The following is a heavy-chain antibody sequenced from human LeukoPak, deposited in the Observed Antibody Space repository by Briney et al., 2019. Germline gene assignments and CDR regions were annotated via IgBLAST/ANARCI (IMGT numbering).Heavy chain of an antibody. Sequence: GASVKVSCKASGYIFTDYYMHWVRQAPGQELGWMGRINPNSGGTNYAQKFQGRVTMTRDTSISTAYTELSSLRSDDTAVYYCARRSGSYFGLDYWGQGTLVTVSS. J-gene: IGHJ4*02. V-gene: IGHV1/OR15-1*01. D-gene: IGHD1-26*01. CDR1: GYIFTDYY. CDR2: INPNSGGT. CDR3: ARRSGSYFGLDY.